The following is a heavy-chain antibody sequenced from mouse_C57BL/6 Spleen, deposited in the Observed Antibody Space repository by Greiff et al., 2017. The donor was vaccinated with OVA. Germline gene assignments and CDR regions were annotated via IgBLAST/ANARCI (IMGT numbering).Heavy chain of an antibody. Sequence: VQLQQPGAELVRPGSSVKLSCKASGYTFTSYWMHWVKQRPIQGLEWIGNIDPADSATYYNQKFKDKATLTVDKSSSTAYMQLSSLTSEDSAVYACASSSAGYSRCFDYWGKGTTVTVSS. D-gene: IGHD2-3*01. J-gene: IGHJ1*03. CDR1: GYTFTSYW. CDR2: IDPADSAT. CDR3: ASSSAGYSRCFDY. V-gene: IGHV1-52*01.